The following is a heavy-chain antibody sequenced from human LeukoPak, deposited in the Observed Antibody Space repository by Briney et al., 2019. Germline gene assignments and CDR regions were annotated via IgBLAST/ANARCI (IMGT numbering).Heavy chain of an antibody. V-gene: IGHV4-4*07. J-gene: IGHJ6*03. CDR3: AGAYYDFWSGYYNYYYYCYYMDV. CDR2: IYTSGST. D-gene: IGHD3-3*01. Sequence: SETLSLTCTVSGGSISSYYWSWIRQPAGKGLEWIGRIYTSGSTNYNPSLKSRVTMSVDTSKNQFSLKLSSVAAADTAVYYCAGAYYDFWSGYYNYYYYCYYMDVWGKGTTVTVSS. CDR1: GGSISSYY.